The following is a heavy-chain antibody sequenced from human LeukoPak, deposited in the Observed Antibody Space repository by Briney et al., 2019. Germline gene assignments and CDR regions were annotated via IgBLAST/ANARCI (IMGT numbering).Heavy chain of an antibody. Sequence: SETLSLTCTVSGGSISSGGYYWSWIRQHPGKGLEWIGYIYYSGSTYYNPSLKSRVTISVDTSKNQFSLKLSSVTAADTAVYYCARGRITMVRGVIIWSLIREYYFDYWGQGTLVTVSS. V-gene: IGHV4-31*03. CDR2: IYYSGST. CDR3: ARGRITMVRGVIIWSLIREYYFDY. D-gene: IGHD3-10*01. CDR1: GGSISSGGYY. J-gene: IGHJ4*02.